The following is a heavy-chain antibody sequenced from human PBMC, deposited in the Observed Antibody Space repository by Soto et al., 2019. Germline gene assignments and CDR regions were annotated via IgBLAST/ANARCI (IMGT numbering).Heavy chain of an antibody. Sequence: QVQLVQSGAEVKKPGASVKVSCKASGYTFTSYGISWVRQAPGQGLEWMGWISAYNGNTNYAQKLQGRVTMTTDTSSSKAHMELRGLRSDDAAVYYCASNHYGSGSYSPRKDYYYCMDVWGKGTTVTVSS. CDR2: ISAYNGNT. V-gene: IGHV1-18*01. J-gene: IGHJ6*03. CDR3: ASNHYGSGSYSPRKDYYYCMDV. CDR1: GYTFTSYG. D-gene: IGHD3-10*01.